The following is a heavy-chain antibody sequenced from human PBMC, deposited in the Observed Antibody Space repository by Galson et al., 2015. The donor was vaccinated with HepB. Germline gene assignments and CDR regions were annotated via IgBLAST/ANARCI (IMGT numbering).Heavy chain of an antibody. CDR3: VRAALGWFDP. J-gene: IGHJ5*02. D-gene: IGHD6-25*01. Sequence: SLRLSCAASGVTFSDYYMSWIRQAPGTGLEWVSYISSSGNTKYYADSVKGRFTISRYNAKKSLYLQMNSLRAEDTAVYYCVRAALGWFDPWGQGTLVTVSS. CDR1: GVTFSDYY. CDR2: ISSSGNTK. V-gene: IGHV3-11*01.